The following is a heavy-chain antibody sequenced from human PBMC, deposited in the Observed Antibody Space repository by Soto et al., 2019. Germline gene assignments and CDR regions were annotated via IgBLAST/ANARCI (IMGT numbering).Heavy chain of an antibody. CDR3: TRDHYYDSSGLSDYFDY. J-gene: IGHJ4*02. V-gene: IGHV3-74*01. Sequence: GGSLRLSCADSGFTFSSYWMHWVRQAPGKGLVWVSRINSDGSSTSYADSVKGRFTISRDNAKNTLYLQMNSLRAEDTAVYYCTRDHYYDSSGLSDYFDYWGQGTLVTVSS. D-gene: IGHD3-22*01. CDR1: GFTFSSYW. CDR2: INSDGSST.